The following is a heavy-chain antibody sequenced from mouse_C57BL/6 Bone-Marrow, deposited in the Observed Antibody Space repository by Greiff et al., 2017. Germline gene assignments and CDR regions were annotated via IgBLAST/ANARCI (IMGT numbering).Heavy chain of an antibody. J-gene: IGHJ2*01. CDR1: GYTFTDYY. CDR2: IFPGSGST. V-gene: IGHV1-75*01. Sequence: QVQLQQSGPELVKPGASVKISCKASGYTFTDYYINWVKQRPGQGLEWIGWIFPGSGSTYYNEKFKGKATLTVDKASSTAYMLLSSLTSEDSAVYFCAREGVITTVVAGDYWGQGTTLTVSS. D-gene: IGHD1-1*01. CDR3: AREGVITTVVAGDY.